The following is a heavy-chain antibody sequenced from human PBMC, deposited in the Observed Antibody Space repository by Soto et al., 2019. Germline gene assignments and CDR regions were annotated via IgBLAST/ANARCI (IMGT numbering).Heavy chain of an antibody. CDR2: ISGYNGDT. V-gene: IGHV1-18*01. J-gene: IGHJ5*02. CDR1: GYTFNTFG. Sequence: QVQLLQSGVEVQKPGASVKVYCKTSGYTFNTFGVGWVRQAPGQGLEWMGWISGYNGDTDYAQKFQGRVTLSTDTCTSTAYMEVRSLRSDDTAVYYCVKSGDGKWFDTWGQGTLVIVSS. D-gene: IGHD7-27*01. CDR3: VKSGDGKWFDT.